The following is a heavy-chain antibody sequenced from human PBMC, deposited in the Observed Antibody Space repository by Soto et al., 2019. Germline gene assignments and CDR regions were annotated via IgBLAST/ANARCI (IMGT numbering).Heavy chain of an antibody. J-gene: IGHJ4*02. CDR1: GGSISSGGYY. Sequence: SETLSLTCTVSGGSISSGGYYWSWIRQHPGKGLEWIGYIYYSGSTYYNPSLKSRVTISVDTSKNQFSLKLSSVTAADTAVYYCARDRIERGAAAGPFDYWGQGTLVTVSS. V-gene: IGHV4-31*03. CDR2: IYYSGST. D-gene: IGHD6-13*01. CDR3: ARDRIERGAAAGPFDY.